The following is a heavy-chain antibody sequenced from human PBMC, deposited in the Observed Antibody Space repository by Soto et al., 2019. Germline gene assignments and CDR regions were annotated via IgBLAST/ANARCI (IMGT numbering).Heavy chain of an antibody. CDR1: GDSVSSGSYY. V-gene: IGHV4-61*01. CDR2: IYYSGST. J-gene: IGHJ6*02. D-gene: IGHD6-13*01. CDR3: ATHLGAAAGMEASYYYGMDV. Sequence: PSETLSLTCTVSGDSVSSGSYYWSWIRQPPGKGLEWIGYIYYSGSTNYNPSLKSRVTMSVDTSKNQFSLKLSSVTAADTAVYYCATHLGAAAGMEASYYYGMDVWGQGTTVTVSS.